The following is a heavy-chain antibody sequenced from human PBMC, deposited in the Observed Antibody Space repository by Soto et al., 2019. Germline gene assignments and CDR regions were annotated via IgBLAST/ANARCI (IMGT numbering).Heavy chain of an antibody. Sequence: EVQLLESGGGLVQPGGSLRLSCAASGFTFSSYAMTWVRQAPGKGLEWVSGISVNGGNTYYADSVKGRFTISRDNSKNTLYLQMNSLRAEDTAVHYCAKTYSNYVDWGQGTLVTVSS. CDR1: GFTFSSYA. V-gene: IGHV3-23*01. CDR2: ISVNGGNT. J-gene: IGHJ4*02. D-gene: IGHD4-4*01. CDR3: AKTYSNYVD.